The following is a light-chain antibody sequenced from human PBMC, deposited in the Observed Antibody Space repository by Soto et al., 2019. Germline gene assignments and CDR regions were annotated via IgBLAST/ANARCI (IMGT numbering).Light chain of an antibody. Sequence: EIVLTQSPGTLSLSPGERATLSCRASQSVSSSYLAWYQHKPGQAPRLLIFGAYSRATGIPDRFSSSGSGTDFTLTIRRLEPEDCAVYFCQQYSSSPRPFGQGTKVEI. V-gene: IGKV3-20*01. CDR2: GAY. CDR3: QQYSSSPRP. CDR1: QSVSSSY. J-gene: IGKJ1*01.